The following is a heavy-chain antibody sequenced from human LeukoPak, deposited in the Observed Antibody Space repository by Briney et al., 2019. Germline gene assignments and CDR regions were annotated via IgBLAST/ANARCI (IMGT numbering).Heavy chain of an antibody. CDR3: AKDFPSSSQYSHYFDY. CDR2: VTPSGDPT. D-gene: IGHD6-13*01. V-gene: IGHV3-23*01. J-gene: IGHJ4*02. CDR1: GFTFTTYG. Sequence: PGGTLRLSCAASGFTFTTYGMNWVRQAPGKGLEWVSGVTPSGDPTYYADSVKGRFIISRDNSKNTLFLLMNSLRDDDTAVYYCAKDFPSSSQYSHYFDYWGQGTLVTVSS.